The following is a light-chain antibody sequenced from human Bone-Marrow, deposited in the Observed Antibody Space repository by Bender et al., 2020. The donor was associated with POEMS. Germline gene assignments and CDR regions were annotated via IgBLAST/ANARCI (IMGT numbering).Light chain of an antibody. CDR1: SSNIGAHA. J-gene: IGLJ3*02. CDR3: AVWDDSLNGWV. V-gene: IGLV1-44*01. Sequence: QSVLTQPPSASGTPGQRVTISCSGGSSNIGAHAVNWYQHLPGTAPKLLIYSSHRRPSGVPDRFSGSRAGTSASLAISGLQSEDEADYDCAVWDDSLNGWVFGGGTQLTVL. CDR2: SSH.